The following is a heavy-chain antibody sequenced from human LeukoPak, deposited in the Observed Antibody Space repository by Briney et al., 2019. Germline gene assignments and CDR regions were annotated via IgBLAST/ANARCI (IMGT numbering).Heavy chain of an antibody. D-gene: IGHD5-12*01. CDR2: IKLDGSSE. J-gene: IGHJ4*02. CDR1: GFTFSNYW. V-gene: IGHV3-7*01. Sequence: GGSLRLSCAASGFTFSNYWMSWVRQAPGKGLEWVANIKLDGSSEYYVDSVKGRFSISSDNAENSLYLQMNSLRAEDTAVYYCARATKEGTFDYWGQGTLVTVSS. CDR3: ARATKEGTFDY.